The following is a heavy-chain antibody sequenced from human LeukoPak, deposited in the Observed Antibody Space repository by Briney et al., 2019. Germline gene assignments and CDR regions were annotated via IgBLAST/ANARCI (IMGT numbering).Heavy chain of an antibody. D-gene: IGHD3-10*01. Sequence: PGGSLRLSCAASGFTFSSYGMHWVRQAPGKGLEWVSSISSSSSYIYYADSVKGRFTISRDNAKNSLYLQMNSLRAEDTAVYFCARAAPYGSGSLILYWGQGTLVTVSS. CDR1: GFTFSSYG. J-gene: IGHJ4*02. CDR3: ARAAPYGSGSLILY. CDR2: ISSSSSYI. V-gene: IGHV3-21*01.